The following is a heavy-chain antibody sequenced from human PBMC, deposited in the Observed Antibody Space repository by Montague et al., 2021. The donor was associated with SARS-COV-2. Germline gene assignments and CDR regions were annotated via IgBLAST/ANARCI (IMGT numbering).Heavy chain of an antibody. J-gene: IGHJ4*02. V-gene: IGHV4-59*08. CDR1: GYSISSGYY. D-gene: IGHD3-10*01. Sequence: SETLSLTCTVSGYSISSGYYWSWIRQPPGKGLEWIGYIYYSGSTNYNPSLKSRVTISVDTSKNQFSLKLSSVTAADTAVYYCARHKKRLWFGELLFDYWGQGTLVTVSS. CDR3: ARHKKRLWFGELLFDY. CDR2: IYYSGST.